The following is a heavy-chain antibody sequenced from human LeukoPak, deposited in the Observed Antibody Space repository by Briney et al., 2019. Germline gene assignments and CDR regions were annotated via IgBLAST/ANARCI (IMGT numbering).Heavy chain of an antibody. J-gene: IGHJ4*02. CDR1: GFTFSSYG. D-gene: IGHD6-19*01. V-gene: IGHV3-30*18. CDR2: ISYEGSNK. CDR3: AKDVSIAVVFIGWFIL. Sequence: GGSLRLSCPASGFTFSSYGMHWVRQPPGKGLEWVAVISYEGSNKYYAGSVKGRFTISRDNSKNTLYLQMNSLRAEDTAVYYCAKDVSIAVVFIGWFILWGQGTLVTVSS.